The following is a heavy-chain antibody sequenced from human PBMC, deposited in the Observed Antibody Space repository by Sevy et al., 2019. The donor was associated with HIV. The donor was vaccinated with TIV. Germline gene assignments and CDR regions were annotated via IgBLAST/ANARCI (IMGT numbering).Heavy chain of an antibody. Sequence: GGSLRLSCAASGFTFSSYAMHWVRQAPGKGLEWVAVISYDGSNKYYADSVKGRFTISRDNSKNTRYLQMNSLRAEDTAVYYCARDRRSGTFDYWGQGTLVTVSS. CDR2: ISYDGSNK. D-gene: IGHD1-1*01. CDR1: GFTFSSYA. V-gene: IGHV3-30*04. CDR3: ARDRRSGTFDY. J-gene: IGHJ4*02.